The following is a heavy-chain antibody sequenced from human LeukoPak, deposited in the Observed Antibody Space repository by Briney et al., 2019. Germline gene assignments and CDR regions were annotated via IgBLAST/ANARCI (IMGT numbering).Heavy chain of an antibody. CDR2: IYTGGST. J-gene: IGHJ4*02. CDR1: GFTVSSNY. Sequence: GGSLRLSSAASGFTVSSNYMSWVRQAPGKGLEWVSAIYTGGSTYYAGSVKGRFTISRDNSKNTLYLQMNSLRAEDTAVYYCARNLYYYDSSGYYYYWGQGTLVTVSS. D-gene: IGHD3-22*01. V-gene: IGHV3-66*01. CDR3: ARNLYYYDSSGYYYY.